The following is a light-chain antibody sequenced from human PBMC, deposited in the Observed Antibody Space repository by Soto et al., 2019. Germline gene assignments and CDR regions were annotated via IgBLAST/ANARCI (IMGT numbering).Light chain of an antibody. J-gene: IGLJ1*01. V-gene: IGLV2-14*01. CDR3: CSYTSSSTYV. Sequence: QSVLTQPASVCGSPGQSITISCTGTSSDVGGYNYVSWYQQHPGKAPKLMIYDVSNRPSGVSNRFSGSKSGNTATLTISGLQAEDEADYYCCSYTSSSTYVFGTGTKLTVL. CDR1: SSDVGGYNY. CDR2: DVS.